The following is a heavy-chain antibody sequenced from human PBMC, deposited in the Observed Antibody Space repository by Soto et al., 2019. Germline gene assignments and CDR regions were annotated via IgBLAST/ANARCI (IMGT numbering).Heavy chain of an antibody. J-gene: IGHJ4*02. CDR2: IWYDGSNK. Sequence: GGSLRLSCAASGFTFSSYGMHWVRQAPGKGLEWVAVIWYDGSNKYYADSVKGRFTISRDNSKNTLYLQMNSLRAEDTAVYYCAREVPDYYDSSGYFLFDYWGQGTLVTVSS. D-gene: IGHD3-22*01. V-gene: IGHV3-33*01. CDR3: AREVPDYYDSSGYFLFDY. CDR1: GFTFSSYG.